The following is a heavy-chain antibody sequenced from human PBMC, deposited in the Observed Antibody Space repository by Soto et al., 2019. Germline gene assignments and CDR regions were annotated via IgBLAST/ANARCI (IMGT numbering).Heavy chain of an antibody. V-gene: IGHV3-74*01. CDR1: GFTFSSDW. Sequence: GGSLRLSCAASGFTFSSDWMNWFRQSPGKGLEWVSRIISGGTRVSYADSVKGRFIITRDNAKNTLYLEMHSLTADDTAVYYCARERTSKGGMDIWGQGTTVTVSS. CDR3: ARERTSKGGMDI. J-gene: IGHJ6*02. CDR2: IISGGTRV.